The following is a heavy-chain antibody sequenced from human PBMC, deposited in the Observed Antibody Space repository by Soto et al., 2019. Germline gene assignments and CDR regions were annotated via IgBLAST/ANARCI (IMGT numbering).Heavy chain of an antibody. D-gene: IGHD3-22*01. CDR3: ARDDTYHYDSSGYPTPDY. CDR1: GGSISSGGYS. V-gene: IGHV4-30-2*01. CDR2: IYHSGST. J-gene: IGHJ4*02. Sequence: SETLSLTCAVSGGSISSGGYSWSWIRQPPGKGLEWIGYIYHSGSTYYNPSLKSRVTISVDRSKNQFSLKLSSVTAADTAVYYCARDDTYHYDSSGYPTPDYWRQGTLVTVSS.